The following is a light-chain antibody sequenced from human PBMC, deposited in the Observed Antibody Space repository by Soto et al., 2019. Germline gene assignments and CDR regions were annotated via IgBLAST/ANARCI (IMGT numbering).Light chain of an antibody. CDR1: QSVSST. V-gene: IGKV3-20*01. Sequence: LSVSPGERATLSCRAGQSVSSTLAWYQQKPGQAPRLLIYGASNRATGIPDRFSGSGSGTDFTLTISRLEPEDFAVYYCQQYGSSGTFGQGTKVDIK. CDR2: GAS. CDR3: QQYGSSGT. J-gene: IGKJ1*01.